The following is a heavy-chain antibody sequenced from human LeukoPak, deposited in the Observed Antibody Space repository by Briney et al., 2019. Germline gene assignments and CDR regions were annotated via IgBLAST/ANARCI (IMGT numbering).Heavy chain of an antibody. CDR3: SRGQEVDDGVLES. V-gene: IGHV3-23*01. D-gene: IGHD3-3*01. CDR1: GFTFSRFA. J-gene: IGHJ4*02. Sequence: GGALRLSCVGAGFTFSRFAVTWVRQAPGQGLEWVSTIRGNGGGTHYAESLRGRFTLSRDNSKSTVYLQMNSLRAEDTAIYYCSRGQEVDDGVLESWGRGTLVTVSS. CDR2: IRGNGGGT.